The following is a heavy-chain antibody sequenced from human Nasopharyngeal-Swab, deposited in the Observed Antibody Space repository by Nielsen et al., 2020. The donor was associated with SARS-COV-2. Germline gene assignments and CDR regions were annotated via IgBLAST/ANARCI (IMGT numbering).Heavy chain of an antibody. J-gene: IGHJ4*02. Sequence: GESLKISCAASGFSFSEYYMSWIRQAPGKGLEWISDISSSGSITHYADSMKGRFTISRDNAKNSLYLQMNSLRAEDTAVYYCAREAYCGGDCYFDYWGQGTLVTVSS. D-gene: IGHD2-21*02. V-gene: IGHV3-11*04. CDR1: GFSFSEYY. CDR3: AREAYCGGDCYFDY. CDR2: ISSSGSIT.